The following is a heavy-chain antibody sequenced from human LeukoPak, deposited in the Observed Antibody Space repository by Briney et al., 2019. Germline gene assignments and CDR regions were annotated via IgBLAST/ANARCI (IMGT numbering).Heavy chain of an antibody. CDR1: GYTFTGYY. CDR3: ARKFHDAFDI. V-gene: IGHV1-8*02. CDR2: MNPNSGNT. J-gene: IGHJ3*02. Sequence: ASVKVSCKASGYTFTGYYMHWVRQAPGQGLEWMGWMNPNSGNTGYAQKFQGRVTMTRNTSISTAYMELSSLRSEDTAVYYCARKFHDAFDIWGQGTMVTVSS.